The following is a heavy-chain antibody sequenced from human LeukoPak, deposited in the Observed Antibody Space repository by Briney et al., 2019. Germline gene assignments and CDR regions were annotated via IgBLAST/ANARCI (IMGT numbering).Heavy chain of an antibody. V-gene: IGHV4-34*01. Sequence: KTSETLSLTCAVYGGSLRGYYWSWIRQPPGKGLGWIGEINHGGSTNYNPTLKSRISMSVDKSKNHFSLKLSSAAAADTAVYYCARDNDMGFEYWGQGTLVTVSS. CDR1: GGSLRGYY. D-gene: IGHD3-9*01. CDR3: ARDNDMGFEY. J-gene: IGHJ4*02. CDR2: INHGGST.